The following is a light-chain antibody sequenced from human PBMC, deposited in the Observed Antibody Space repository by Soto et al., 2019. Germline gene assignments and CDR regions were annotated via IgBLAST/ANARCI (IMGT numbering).Light chain of an antibody. J-gene: IGKJ5*01. CDR3: QQSYSTPT. CDR1: QSISSY. Sequence: DIQRTQYPSSLSASVGDRVTITCRASQSISSYLNWYQQKPGKAPKLLIYAASSLQSGVPSRFSGSGSGTDFTLTISSLQPEDFATYYCQQSYSTPTFGQGTRLEIK. V-gene: IGKV1-39*01. CDR2: AAS.